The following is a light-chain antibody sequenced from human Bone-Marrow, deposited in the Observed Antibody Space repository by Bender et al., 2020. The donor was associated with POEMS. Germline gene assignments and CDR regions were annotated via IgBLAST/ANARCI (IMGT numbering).Light chain of an antibody. CDR2: EVS. Sequence: QSALTQPASVSGSPGQSITISCSGTTSDVGSYNLVSWYQQHPGKAPKVMISEVSKRPSGVSNRFSGSKSGNTASLTISGLQAEDEADFYCCSYAGSSIWVFGGGTKLTVL. J-gene: IGLJ3*02. CDR3: CSYAGSSIWV. V-gene: IGLV2-23*02. CDR1: TSDVGSYNL.